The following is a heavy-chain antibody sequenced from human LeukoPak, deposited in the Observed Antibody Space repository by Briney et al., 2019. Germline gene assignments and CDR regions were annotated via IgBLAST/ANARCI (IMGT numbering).Heavy chain of an antibody. V-gene: IGHV3-15*01. CDR2: IKRKGDDGTT. CDR3: ASYSGWYIDY. J-gene: IGHJ4*02. D-gene: IGHD6-19*01. Sequence: GGSLRLSCAASGFTFSDAWMSWVRQAPGKGLEWVGLIKRKGDDGTTDYAAPVEGRFTISRDDSKNTVYLQMNSLKTEDTAVYYCASYSGWYIDYWGQGTLVTVFS. CDR1: GFTFSDAW.